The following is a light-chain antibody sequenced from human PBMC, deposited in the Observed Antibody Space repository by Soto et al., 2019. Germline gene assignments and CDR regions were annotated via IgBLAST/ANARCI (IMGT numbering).Light chain of an antibody. CDR3: HQYHNWT. J-gene: IGKJ1*01. CDR1: QTVRNN. Sequence: VLTQSPGTLSLSPGERATLSCRASQTVRNNYLAWYQQKPGQAPRLLIYDASTRATGIPARFSVRGSGTEFTLTISSMQSEDLAVYSCHQYHNWTFGQGTKVDIK. V-gene: IGKV3-15*01. CDR2: DAS.